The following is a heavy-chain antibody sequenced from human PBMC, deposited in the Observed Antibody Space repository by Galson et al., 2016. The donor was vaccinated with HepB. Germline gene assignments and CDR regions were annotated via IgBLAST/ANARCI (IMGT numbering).Heavy chain of an antibody. CDR3: ARATVIPGARMVFDP. Sequence: ETLSLTCDVSGASISDSNWWTWVRQVSGKGLEWIGEIYHTGTSNNNPFPNSRFTLSVDKSRNQFSLNLPSVTAADTAVYYCARATVIPGARMVFDPWGQGTQVTVSS. J-gene: IGHJ5*02. V-gene: IGHV4-4*02. D-gene: IGHD2-2*01. CDR1: GASISDSNW. CDR2: IYHTGTS.